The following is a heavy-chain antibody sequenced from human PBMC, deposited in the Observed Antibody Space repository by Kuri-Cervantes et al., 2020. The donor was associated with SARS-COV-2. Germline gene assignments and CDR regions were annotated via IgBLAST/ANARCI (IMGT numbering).Heavy chain of an antibody. Sequence: ASVKVSCKASGYTFTSYDINWVRQATGQGLEWMGWMNPNSGNTGYAQKFQGRVTMTRNTSISTAYMELSSLRSEDTAVYYCATPSIAARGTLDYYYYMDVWGKGTTVTVSS. CDR1: GYTFTSYD. J-gene: IGHJ6*03. V-gene: IGHV1-8*02. CDR3: ATPSIAARGTLDYYYYMDV. D-gene: IGHD6-6*01. CDR2: MNPNSGNT.